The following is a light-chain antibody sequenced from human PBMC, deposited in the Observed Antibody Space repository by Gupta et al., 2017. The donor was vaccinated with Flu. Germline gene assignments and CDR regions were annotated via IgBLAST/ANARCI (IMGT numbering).Light chain of an antibody. Sequence: QSVLTQPPSASGTPRQRVTISCSGSSSNIGSNYVYWYQQLPGTAPKLLIYRNNQRPSGVPDRFSGSKSGTSASLAISGLRAEDEADYYCAAWDDSRSGWVFGGGTKLTVL. CDR3: AAWDDSRSGWV. CDR2: RNN. CDR1: SSNIGSNY. V-gene: IGLV1-47*01. J-gene: IGLJ3*02.